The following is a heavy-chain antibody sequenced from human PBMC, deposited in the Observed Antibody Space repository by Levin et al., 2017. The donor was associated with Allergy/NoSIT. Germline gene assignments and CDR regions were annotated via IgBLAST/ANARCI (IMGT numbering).Heavy chain of an antibody. J-gene: IGHJ5*02. D-gene: IGHD2-15*01. V-gene: IGHV3-53*01. CDR1: GFIVSANF. CDR3: ARNGRYCTRGSCYYWFGP. CDR2: IYNDGST. Sequence: GESLKISCAASGFIVSANFMSWVRQAPGKGLEWVSVIYNDGSTYYADSVKGRLTISRDNSQNTLYLQMNSLRDEDTAVYYCARNGRYCTRGSCYYWFGPWGQGTLVTVSS.